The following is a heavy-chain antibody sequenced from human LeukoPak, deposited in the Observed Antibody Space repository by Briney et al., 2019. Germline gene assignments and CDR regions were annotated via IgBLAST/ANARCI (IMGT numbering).Heavy chain of an antibody. CDR1: GCTFGDHA. V-gene: IGHV3-49*04. Sequence: GGSLRLSCTASGCTFGDHAMSWVRQAPGKGLEGVGFIRSEGYSGKTEYATCGRGRLTIARDDSKSIAYLQMNSLKADDTAVYYCTRGPIQLWIHNGMDVWGQGTTVTVSS. CDR3: TRGPIQLWIHNGMDV. J-gene: IGHJ6*02. D-gene: IGHD5-18*01. CDR2: IRSEGYSGKT.